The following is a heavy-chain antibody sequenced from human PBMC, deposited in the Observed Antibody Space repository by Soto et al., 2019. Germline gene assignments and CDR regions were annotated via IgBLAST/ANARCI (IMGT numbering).Heavy chain of an antibody. Sequence: GGSLRLSCAASGFTFSSYGMHWVRQAPGKGLEWVAVISYDGSNKYYADSVKGRFAISRDNSKNTLYLQMDSLRAEDTAVYYCAKEGGEYYDFWSGFSYAFDIWGQGTMVTVSS. CDR2: ISYDGSNK. CDR1: GFTFSSYG. V-gene: IGHV3-30*18. J-gene: IGHJ3*02. D-gene: IGHD3-3*01. CDR3: AKEGGEYYDFWSGFSYAFDI.